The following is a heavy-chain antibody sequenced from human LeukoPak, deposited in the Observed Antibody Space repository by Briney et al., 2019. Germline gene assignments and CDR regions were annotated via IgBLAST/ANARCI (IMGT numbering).Heavy chain of an antibody. D-gene: IGHD2-2*01. CDR1: GFTFSTYP. V-gene: IGHV3-21*01. J-gene: IGHJ4*02. CDR2: ISPSSSYI. Sequence: GGSLRLSCAASGFTFSTYPMNWVRQAPGKGLEWVSSISPSSSYIYYADSVKGRFTISRDNAKNSLYLQMNSLRAEDTAVYYCARGRGCSSMSCYPDYWGQGTLVTVSS. CDR3: ARGRGCSSMSCYPDY.